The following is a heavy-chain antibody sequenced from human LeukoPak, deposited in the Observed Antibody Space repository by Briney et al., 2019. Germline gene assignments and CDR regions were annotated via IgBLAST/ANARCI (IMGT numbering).Heavy chain of an antibody. CDR1: GFTFSSYS. J-gene: IGHJ4*02. V-gene: IGHV3-21*01. CDR3: ARDYGIAAAGTNDY. CDR2: ISSSSYI. Sequence: GGSLRLSCAASGFTFSSYSMTWVRQAPGKGLEWVSSISSSSYIYYADSVKGRFTISRDNAKNSLYLQMNSLRAEDTAVYYCARDYGIAAAGTNDYWGQGTLVTVSS. D-gene: IGHD6-13*01.